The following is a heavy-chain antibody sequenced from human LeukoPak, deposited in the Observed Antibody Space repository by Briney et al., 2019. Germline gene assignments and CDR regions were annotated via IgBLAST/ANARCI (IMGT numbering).Heavy chain of an antibody. J-gene: IGHJ4*02. Sequence: GGSLRLSCAASGFTFSSYWMSWVRQAPGKGLEWVANIKQDGSEKYYVDSVKGRFTISRDNAKNSLYLQMNSLRAEDTAVYYCARVVTYGSGSYPDYWGQGTLVTVSS. CDR1: GFTFSSYW. CDR3: ARVVTYGSGSYPDY. D-gene: IGHD3-10*01. V-gene: IGHV3-7*01. CDR2: IKQDGSEK.